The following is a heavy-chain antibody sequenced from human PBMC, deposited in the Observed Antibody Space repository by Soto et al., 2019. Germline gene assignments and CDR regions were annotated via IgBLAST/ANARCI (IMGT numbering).Heavy chain of an antibody. CDR3: ARKTDYGDYPGYFQH. J-gene: IGHJ1*01. CDR2: IKQDGSEK. CDR1: GFTFSSYW. Sequence: GGSLRLSCAASGFTFSSYWMSWVRQAPGKGLEWVANIKQDGSEKYYVDSVKGRFTISRDNAKNSLYLQMNSLRAEDTAVYYCARKTDYGDYPGYFQHWGQGTLVTVSS. D-gene: IGHD4-17*01. V-gene: IGHV3-7*01.